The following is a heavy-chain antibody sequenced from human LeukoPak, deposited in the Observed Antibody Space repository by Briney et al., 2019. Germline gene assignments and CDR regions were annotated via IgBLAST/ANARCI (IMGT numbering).Heavy chain of an antibody. J-gene: IGHJ4*02. V-gene: IGHV4-34*01. D-gene: IGHD3/OR15-3a*01. CDR1: GGSFSGFY. Sequence: SETLSLTCGVYGGSFSGFYWSWIRQPPGKGLEWIGEINHSGSTNYNPSLKSRVTISVDTSKNQFSLKLTSVTAADTAVYYCARQTGSGLFILPGGQGTLVTVSS. CDR2: INHSGST. CDR3: ARQTGSGLFILP.